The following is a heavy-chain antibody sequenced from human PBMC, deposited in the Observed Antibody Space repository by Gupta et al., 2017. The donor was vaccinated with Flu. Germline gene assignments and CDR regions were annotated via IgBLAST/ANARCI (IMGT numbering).Heavy chain of an antibody. CDR3: ARRSSRGGSRVLGGGPFWYFDL. D-gene: IGHD2-15*01. J-gene: IGHJ2*01. V-gene: IGHV3-21*01. Sequence: EVQLVESGGGLVKPGGSLRLSCAASGFTFSSYSMNWVRQAPGKGLEWVSSISSSSSYIYYADSVKGRFTTSRDNAKNSLYLQMNSLRAEDTAVYYCARRSSRGGSRVLGGGPFWYFDLWGRGTLVTVSS. CDR2: ISSSSSYI. CDR1: GFTFSSYS.